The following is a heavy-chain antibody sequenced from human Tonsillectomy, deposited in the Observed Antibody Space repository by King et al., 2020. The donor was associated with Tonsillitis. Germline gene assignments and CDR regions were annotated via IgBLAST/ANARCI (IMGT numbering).Heavy chain of an antibody. D-gene: IGHD5-12*01. J-gene: IGHJ4*02. CDR2: IYSGGDAT. Sequence: VQLVESGGGLVQPGGSLRLSCAASGFTFSNYAMSWVRRAPGKGLEWVSLIYSGGDATDYADSVKGRFTISRDNSEHTRYLQMNSLRAEDTAVYYCTVLGRGGYYYPDHCGQGTLVTVSS. V-gene: IGHV3-23*03. CDR3: TVLGRGGYYYPDH. CDR1: GFTFSNYA.